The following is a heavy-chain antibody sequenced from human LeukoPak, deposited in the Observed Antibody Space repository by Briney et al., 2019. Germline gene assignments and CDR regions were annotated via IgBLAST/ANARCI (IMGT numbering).Heavy chain of an antibody. CDR3: AKDGGLWVSAHWGDS. V-gene: IGHV3-23*01. J-gene: IGHJ4*02. D-gene: IGHD7-27*01. Sequence: GGSLRLSCVVSGLTFSGSGFHWVRQAPGKGLKWVSTITTSGPNTYYADSVKGRFTVSRDDSKNTLYLQMNSLRAEDTAVYYCAKDGGLWVSAHWGDSWGRGTLVTVSS. CDR2: ITTSGPNT. CDR1: GLTFSGSG.